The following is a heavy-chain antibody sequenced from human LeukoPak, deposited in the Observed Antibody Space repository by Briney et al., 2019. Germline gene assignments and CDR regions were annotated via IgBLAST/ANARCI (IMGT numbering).Heavy chain of an antibody. Sequence: GGSLRLSCAASGFTFSNYWMIWVRQAPGKGLEWVGNIRQDGSEKRYADSVRGRFSISRDNAQTSLYLQMNSLRAEDTAVYYCARASDPWLQLTWGQGTLVTVSS. J-gene: IGHJ5*02. CDR3: ARASDPWLQLT. CDR2: IRQDGSEK. V-gene: IGHV3-7*05. D-gene: IGHD5-24*01. CDR1: GFTFSNYW.